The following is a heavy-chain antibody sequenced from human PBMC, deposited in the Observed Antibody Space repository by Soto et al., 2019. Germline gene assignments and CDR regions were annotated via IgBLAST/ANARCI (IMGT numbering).Heavy chain of an antibody. CDR3: ARAARSDFWSGYSHFDY. CDR2: INPSGGST. V-gene: IGHV1-46*04. J-gene: IGHJ4*02. CDR1: GYTFTSYY. Sequence: GASVKVSCKASGYTFTSYYMHWVRQAPGQGLEWMGIINPSGGSTSYADSVKGRFTISRDNAKNTLYLQMNSLRAEDTAAYYCARAARSDFWSGYSHFDYWGQGTLVTVSS. D-gene: IGHD3-3*01.